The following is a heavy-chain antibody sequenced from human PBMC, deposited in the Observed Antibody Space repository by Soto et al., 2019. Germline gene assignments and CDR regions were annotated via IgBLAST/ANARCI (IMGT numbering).Heavy chain of an antibody. J-gene: IGHJ4*02. Sequence: EVQLVESGGGLVQPGRSLRLSCAASGFNFNDYGMHWVRQVPGKGLEWVSGISWTGGPIGYSDSVKGRFTISRDNAKNSLYLTMNSLRAEDTALYCCTKEIRRNGDYGPHYFDYGGEGTLVTVSS. CDR1: GFNFNDYG. V-gene: IGHV3-9*01. D-gene: IGHD2-21*02. CDR3: TKEIRRNGDYGPHYFDY. CDR2: ISWTGGPI.